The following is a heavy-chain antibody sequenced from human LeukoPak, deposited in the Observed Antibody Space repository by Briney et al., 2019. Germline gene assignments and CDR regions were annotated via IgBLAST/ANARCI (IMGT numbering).Heavy chain of an antibody. V-gene: IGHV1-69*01. J-gene: IGHJ4*02. Sequence: ASVKVSCKASGGTFSSYAISWVRQAPGQGLEWMGGIIPIFGTANYAQKFQGRVTITADESTSTAYMELSSLRSEDTAVSYCATSWQWLVKSFDYWGQGALVTVSS. D-gene: IGHD6-19*01. CDR3: ATSWQWLVKSFDY. CDR1: GGTFSSYA. CDR2: IIPIFGTA.